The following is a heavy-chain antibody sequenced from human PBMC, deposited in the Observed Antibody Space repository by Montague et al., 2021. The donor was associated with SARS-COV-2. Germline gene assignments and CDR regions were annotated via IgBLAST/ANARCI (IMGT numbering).Heavy chain of an antibody. V-gene: IGHV4-34*01. Sequence: SETLSLTCAVYDGSFSDYSWTWIRQPPGKELEWIGEINHRGSTNYNPTLTSRGTISVYTYKNQFSLKLTSVTAADTAVYYCASGRQHINMVVVVVTGGEYYFDFWGQGTLVAVSS. CDR2: INHRGST. D-gene: IGHD3-22*01. J-gene: IGHJ4*02. CDR3: ASGRQHINMVVVVVTGGEYYFDF. CDR1: DGSFSDYS.